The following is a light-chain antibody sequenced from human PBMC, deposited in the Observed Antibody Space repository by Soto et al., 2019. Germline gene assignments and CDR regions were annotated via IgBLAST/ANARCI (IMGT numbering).Light chain of an antibody. CDR1: QDITNY. J-gene: IGKJ5*01. Sequence: DIPMTQSPSSLSASVGDRVTIICQASQDITNYLNWYQQKPGKAPNLLIHDSSNLETGVPSRFSGSGTVTYFSFTISSLQPEDIATYYCQQYDTLPLTFGQGTRLEIK. V-gene: IGKV1-33*01. CDR3: QQYDTLPLT. CDR2: DSS.